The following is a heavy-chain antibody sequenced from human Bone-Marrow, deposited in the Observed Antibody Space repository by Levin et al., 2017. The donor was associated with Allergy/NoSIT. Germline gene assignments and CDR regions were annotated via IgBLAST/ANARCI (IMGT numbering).Heavy chain of an antibody. J-gene: IGHJ6*02. Sequence: GESLKISCKASGYTFTSYDINWVRQATGQGLEWMGWMNPNSGNTGYAQKFQGRVTMTRNTSISTAYMELSSLRSEDTAVYYCARGGQGLLWFGELYRLEQYYYYGMDVWGQGTTVTVSS. CDR3: ARGGQGLLWFGELYRLEQYYYYGMDV. V-gene: IGHV1-8*01. CDR2: MNPNSGNT. CDR1: GYTFTSYD. D-gene: IGHD3-10*01.